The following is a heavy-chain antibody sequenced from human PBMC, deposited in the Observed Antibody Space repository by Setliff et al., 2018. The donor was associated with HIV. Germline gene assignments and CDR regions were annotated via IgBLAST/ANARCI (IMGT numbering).Heavy chain of an antibody. CDR1: GASISSDT. D-gene: IGHD2-2*01. CDR3: ARGGTSSNWFDP. V-gene: IGHV4-59*01. Sequence: SETLSLTCIVSGASISSDTWSWIRQPPGKGLQWIGFIYNNEITNYNPSLKSRVTISLDMSKNQFSLKLTSVTAADTAVYYCARGGTSSNWFDPWGQGTLVTVSS. CDR2: IYNNEIT. J-gene: IGHJ5*02.